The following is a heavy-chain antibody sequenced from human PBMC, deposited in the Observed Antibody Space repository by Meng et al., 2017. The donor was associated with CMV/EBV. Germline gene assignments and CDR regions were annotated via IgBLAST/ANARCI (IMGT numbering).Heavy chain of an antibody. V-gene: IGHV1-18*01. D-gene: IGHD2-2*01. CDR2: ISTYNGDT. Sequence: ASAQVSCKPSGYTFMGFGISWVRLAPGQGLEWMGWISTYNGDTNFAQKFQGRVTMTTDTSTSTVYMELRSLRSDDTAVYYCARHYCSSDICYGYFDYWGQRTLVTVSS. CDR3: ARHYCSSDICYGYFDY. CDR1: GYTFMGFG. J-gene: IGHJ4*02.